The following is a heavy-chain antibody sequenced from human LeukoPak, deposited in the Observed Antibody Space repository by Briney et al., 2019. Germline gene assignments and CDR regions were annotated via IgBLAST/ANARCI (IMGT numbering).Heavy chain of an antibody. J-gene: IGHJ5*02. CDR3: ARDYYDSSGYSPYNWFDP. CDR1: GGSFSGYY. Sequence: PSETLSLSCAVYGGSFSGYYLGWIRQPPGKGLEWIGEINHSGSTNYNPSLKSRVTISVDTSKNQFSLKLSSVTAADTAVYYCARDYYDSSGYSPYNWFDPWGRGTLVTVSS. CDR2: INHSGST. V-gene: IGHV4-34*01. D-gene: IGHD3-22*01.